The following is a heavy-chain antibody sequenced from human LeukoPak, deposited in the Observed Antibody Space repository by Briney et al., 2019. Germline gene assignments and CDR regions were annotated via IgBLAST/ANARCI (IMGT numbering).Heavy chain of an antibody. V-gene: IGHV3-66*01. J-gene: IGHJ4*02. D-gene: IGHD5-18*01. CDR2: IYSGGST. CDR1: GFTVSSNY. CDR3: AREGYSYGFDY. Sequence: PGGSLRLSCAASGFTVSSNYMSWVRQAPGKGLEWVSVIYSGGSTNYADSVRGRFTISRDNSKNTLYLQMNSLRAEDTAVYYCAREGYSYGFDYWGQGTLVTVSS.